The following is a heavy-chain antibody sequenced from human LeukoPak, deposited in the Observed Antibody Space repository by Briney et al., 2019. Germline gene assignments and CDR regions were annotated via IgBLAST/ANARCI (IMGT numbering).Heavy chain of an antibody. CDR2: IYTSGST. V-gene: IGHV4-4*07. CDR3: ARAGLAGGYCSGGSCYPTYYFDY. CDR1: GGSISSYY. J-gene: IGHJ4*02. Sequence: KASETLSLTCTVSGGSISSYYWSWIRQPAGKGLEWIGRIYTSGSTNYNPSLKSRVTMSVDTSKNQFSLKLSSVTAADTAVYYCARAGLAGGYCSGGSCYPTYYFDYWGQGTLVTVSS. D-gene: IGHD2-15*01.